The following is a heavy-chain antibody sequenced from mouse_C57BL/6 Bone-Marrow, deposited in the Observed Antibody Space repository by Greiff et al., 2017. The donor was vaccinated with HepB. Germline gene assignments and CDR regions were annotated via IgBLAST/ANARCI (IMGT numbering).Heavy chain of an antibody. V-gene: IGHV5-4*01. Sequence: EVMLVESGGGLVKPGGSLKLSCAASGFTFSSYAMSWVRQTPEKRLEWVATISDGGSYTYYPDNVKGRFTISRDNAKNNLYLQVSHLKSEDTAMYYCARDPSYYDYDRYYAMDYWGQGTSVTVSS. CDR1: GFTFSSYA. CDR2: ISDGGSYT. CDR3: ARDPSYYDYDRYYAMDY. J-gene: IGHJ4*01. D-gene: IGHD2-4*01.